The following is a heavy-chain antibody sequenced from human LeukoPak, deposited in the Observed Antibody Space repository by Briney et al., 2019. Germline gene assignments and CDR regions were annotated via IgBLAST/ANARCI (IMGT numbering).Heavy chain of an antibody. V-gene: IGHV3-7*01. CDR1: GFALSGYW. CDR2: IKQEGIEK. CDR3: AGGGGWLVVS. Sequence: PGGSLRLSCGAAGFALSGYWMNLVRQAAGKGLEWVANIKQEGIEKNYAHSVKGRFTISRDNVKNSVFLEMNSLRVEDTAVYYCAGGGGWLVVSWGQGTLVTVSS. D-gene: IGHD2-8*02. J-gene: IGHJ5*02.